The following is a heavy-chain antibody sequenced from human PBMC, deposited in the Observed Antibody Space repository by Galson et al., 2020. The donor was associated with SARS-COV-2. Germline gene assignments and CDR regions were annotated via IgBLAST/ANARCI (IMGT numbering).Heavy chain of an antibody. CDR2: IGSSGRTT. V-gene: IGHV3-48*03. D-gene: IGHD6-19*01. CDR1: GFSFSNYD. Sequence: GGSLRLYCAASGFSFSNYDMNWVRQAPGKGLEWVSFIGSSGRTTYSADSVKGRFTISRDNTKNSLFLQMNSLRAEDTAVYYCARDQGGSGWYLEYWGQGILVTVSS. CDR3: ARDQGGSGWYLEY. J-gene: IGHJ4*02.